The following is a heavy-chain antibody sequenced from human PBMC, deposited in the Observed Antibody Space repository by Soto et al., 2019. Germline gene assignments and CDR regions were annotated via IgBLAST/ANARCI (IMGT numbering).Heavy chain of an antibody. J-gene: IGHJ3*02. CDR1: GFTFSSYA. CDR3: AIPGPTDSSGYYYDDAFDI. D-gene: IGHD3-22*01. V-gene: IGHV3-23*01. CDR2: ISGSGGST. Sequence: PGGSLRLSCAASGFTFSSYAMSWVRQAPGKGLEWVSAISGSGGSTYYADSVKGRFTISRDNSKNTLYLQMNSLRAEDTAVYYCAIPGPTDSSGYYYDDAFDIWGQGTMVTVSS.